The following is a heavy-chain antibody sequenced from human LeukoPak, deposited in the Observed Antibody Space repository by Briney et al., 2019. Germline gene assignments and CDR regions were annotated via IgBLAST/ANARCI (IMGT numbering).Heavy chain of an antibody. CDR2: IYHSGST. D-gene: IGHD3-16*01. Sequence: SQTLSLTCAVSGGSISSGSYSWGWIRQPPGKGLEWIGEIYHSGSTNYNPSLKSRVTISVDTSKNQFSLKLYSVTAADTAVYYCAREGRYAWGYFDYWGQGTLVTVSS. J-gene: IGHJ4*02. CDR1: GGSISSGSYS. V-gene: IGHV4-30-2*01. CDR3: AREGRYAWGYFDY.